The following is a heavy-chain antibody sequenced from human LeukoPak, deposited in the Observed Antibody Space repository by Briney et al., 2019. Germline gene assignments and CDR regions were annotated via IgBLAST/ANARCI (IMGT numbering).Heavy chain of an antibody. Sequence: GGSLRLSCVGSGFTFSSYWMLWVRQAPGKGLVWVSRINSDGSSTSYADSVKGRFTISRDNAKNTLYLQMNSLRAEDTAVYYCARGYCSGGSCYRHFDYWGQGTLVTVSS. CDR2: INSDGSST. J-gene: IGHJ4*02. CDR1: GFTFSSYW. V-gene: IGHV3-74*01. D-gene: IGHD2-15*01. CDR3: ARGYCSGGSCYRHFDY.